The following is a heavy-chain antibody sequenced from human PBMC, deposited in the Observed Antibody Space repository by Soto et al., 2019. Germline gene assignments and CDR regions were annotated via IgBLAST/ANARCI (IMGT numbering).Heavy chain of an antibody. Sequence: QITLKESGPTLVKPTQTLTLTCTFSGFSLSTSGVGVGWIRQPPGKALEWLALIYWDDDKRYSPSLKSRLTITKDTSKNQVVLTMTNMDPVDTATYYCAHNEVQQSPSYFDYWGQGTLVTVSS. V-gene: IGHV2-5*02. CDR3: AHNEVQQSPSYFDY. D-gene: IGHD6-13*01. J-gene: IGHJ4*02. CDR1: GFSLSTSGVG. CDR2: IYWDDDK.